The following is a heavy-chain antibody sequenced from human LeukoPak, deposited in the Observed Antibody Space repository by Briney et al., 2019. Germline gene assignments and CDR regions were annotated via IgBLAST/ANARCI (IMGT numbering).Heavy chain of an antibody. Sequence: HPGGSLTLSCSASGFTFRSYGMHWVRQAPGKGLEWVAVISYDGSNKYYADSVKGRFTISRDNSKNPLYLQMNSLRAEDTAVYYCAKDWTRGTMARGVVYFDYWGQGTLVTVSS. D-gene: IGHD3-10*01. J-gene: IGHJ4*02. V-gene: IGHV3-30*18. CDR1: GFTFRSYG. CDR3: AKDWTRGTMARGVVYFDY. CDR2: ISYDGSNK.